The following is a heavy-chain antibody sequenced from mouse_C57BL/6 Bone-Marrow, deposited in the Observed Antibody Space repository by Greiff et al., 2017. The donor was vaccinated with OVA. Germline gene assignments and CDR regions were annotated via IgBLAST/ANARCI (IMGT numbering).Heavy chain of an antibody. V-gene: IGHV2-5*01. CDR1: GFSLTSYG. D-gene: IGHD2-2*01. Sequence: QVQLKESGPGLVQPSQSLSITCTVSGFSLTSYGVHWVRQSPGKGLEWLGVIWRGGSTDYNAAFMSRLSITKDNSKSQVFFKMNSLQADDTAIYYCAKRGGYLLYYAMDYWGQGTSVTVSS. CDR3: AKRGGYLLYYAMDY. J-gene: IGHJ4*01. CDR2: IWRGGST.